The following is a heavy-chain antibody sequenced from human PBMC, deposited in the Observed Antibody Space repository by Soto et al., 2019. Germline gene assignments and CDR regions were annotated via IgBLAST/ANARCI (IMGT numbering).Heavy chain of an antibody. CDR3: AKESTMIVVVIPTIDY. CDR1: GFSISSYA. J-gene: IGHJ4*02. D-gene: IGHD3-22*01. CDR2: ISGSGGST. V-gene: IGHV3-23*01. Sequence: GRSLRLSCAASGFSISSYAMSRVRQAPGKGLEWVSAISGSGGSTYYADSVKGRFTISRDNSKNTLYLQMNSLRAEDTAVYYCAKESTMIVVVIPTIDYWGQGTLVTVSS.